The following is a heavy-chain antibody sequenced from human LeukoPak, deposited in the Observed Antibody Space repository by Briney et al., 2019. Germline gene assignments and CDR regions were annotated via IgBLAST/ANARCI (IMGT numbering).Heavy chain of an antibody. Sequence: SETLSLTCTVSGASISTSAYYWGWIRQPPGKGLEWIGSFDNSGSTYYNPSLKSRVTISVDTSKDQFSLKLTSVTAADTAVYYCARPPGIAAAWFDPWGQGTLVTVSS. D-gene: IGHD6-13*01. CDR2: FDNSGST. J-gene: IGHJ5*02. CDR1: GASISTSAYY. CDR3: ARPPGIAAAWFDP. V-gene: IGHV4-39*01.